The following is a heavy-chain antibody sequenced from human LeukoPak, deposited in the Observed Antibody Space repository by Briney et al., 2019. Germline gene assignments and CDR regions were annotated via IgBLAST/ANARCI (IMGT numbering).Heavy chain of an antibody. CDR1: GGSISSGGYY. J-gene: IGHJ3*02. CDR2: THYSGGT. D-gene: IGHD1-14*01. Sequence: SETLSLTCNVSGGSISSGGYYWSWIRQPPGKGLEWIGYTHYSGGTNYNPSLKSRVTISVDTSKNQFSLKLSSVTAADTAVYYCARDHRASDGFDIWGQGTMVTVSS. V-gene: IGHV4-61*08. CDR3: ARDHRASDGFDI.